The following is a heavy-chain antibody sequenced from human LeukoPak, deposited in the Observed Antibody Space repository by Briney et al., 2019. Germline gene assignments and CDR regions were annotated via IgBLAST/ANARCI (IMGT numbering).Heavy chain of an antibody. V-gene: IGHV4-34*01. D-gene: IGHD2-15*01. CDR2: INHSGST. CDR1: GGSFSGYY. J-gene: IGHJ5*02. CDR3: ARGGCSGGSCYSGKRKNWFDP. Sequence: SETLSLTCAVYGGSFSGYYWSWIRQPPGKGLEWIGEINHSGSTNYNPSLKSRVTISVDTSKNQFSLKLSSVTAADTAVYYCARGGCSGGSCYSGKRKNWFDPWGQGTLVTVSS.